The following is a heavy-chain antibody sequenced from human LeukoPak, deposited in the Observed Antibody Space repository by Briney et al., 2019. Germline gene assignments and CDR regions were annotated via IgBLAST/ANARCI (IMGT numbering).Heavy chain of an antibody. CDR3: AVAYYYGSGDAFDI. CDR2: INSDSNYI. Sequence: GGSLRLSCAASGFTFRSYSMNWVRQDPGKGLEWVSSINSDSNYIYYADSVQGRFTISRDNAKNSLYLQMNSLRAEDTAVYYCAVAYYYGSGDAFDIWGQGTKVTVSS. V-gene: IGHV3-21*01. CDR1: GFTFRSYS. J-gene: IGHJ3*02. D-gene: IGHD3-10*01.